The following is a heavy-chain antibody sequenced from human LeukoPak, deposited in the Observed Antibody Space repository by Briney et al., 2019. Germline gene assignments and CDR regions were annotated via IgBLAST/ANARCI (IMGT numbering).Heavy chain of an antibody. V-gene: IGHV3-21*01. CDR2: ISSSSSYI. D-gene: IGHD2-21*01. J-gene: IGHJ3*02. CDR3: AREREAYCGGVPCPAFDI. Sequence: GGFLRLSCAASGFTFSSYSMNWVRQAPGKGLEWVSSISSSSSYIYYADSVKGRFTISRDNAKNSLYLQMNSLRAEDTAVYYCAREREAYCGGVPCPAFDIWGQGTMVTVSS. CDR1: GFTFSSYS.